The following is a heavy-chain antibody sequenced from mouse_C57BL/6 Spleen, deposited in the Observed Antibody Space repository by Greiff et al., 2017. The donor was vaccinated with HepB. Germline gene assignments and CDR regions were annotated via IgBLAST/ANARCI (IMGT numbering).Heavy chain of an antibody. CDR3: ARRTSDDMDY. Sequence: EVQLQQSVAELVRPGASVKLSCTASGFTIKNTYMHWVKQRPEQGLEWIGRIDPANGNTKYAPKFQGKATITADTSSNTAYLQLNSLTSEDTAIYYCARRTSDDMDYWGQGTSVTVSS. J-gene: IGHJ4*01. V-gene: IGHV14-3*01. CDR1: GFTIKNTY. CDR2: IDPANGNT.